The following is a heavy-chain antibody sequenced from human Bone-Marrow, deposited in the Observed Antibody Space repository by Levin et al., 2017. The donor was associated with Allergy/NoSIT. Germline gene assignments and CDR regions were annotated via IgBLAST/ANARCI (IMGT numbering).Heavy chain of an antibody. CDR2: MSFSGST. Sequence: SCTVSGDSISSFFWSWIRQPPGKGLEWIGYMSFSGSTNFNPSLKSRVTISVDTSKNQFSLRLSSVTAADTAVYYCARATRSSLIHYFDYWGPGTLVTVSS. V-gene: IGHV4-59*01. D-gene: IGHD5-12*01. CDR3: ARATRSSLIHYFDY. CDR1: GDSISSFF. J-gene: IGHJ4*02.